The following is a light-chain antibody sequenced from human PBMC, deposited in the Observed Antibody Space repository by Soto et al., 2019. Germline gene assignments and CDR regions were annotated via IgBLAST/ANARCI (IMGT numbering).Light chain of an antibody. V-gene: IGKV1-39*01. CDR1: QPISDY. J-gene: IGKJ1*01. Sequence: DIQMTQSPSSLSASGGDRVTITCRTSQPISDYLNWYQQKPGKAPTLLIYTASNLQSGVPSRFSGSGSGTHFTLTISSLQPEDFATYYCQQHYNTPRTFGQGTKVDIK. CDR2: TAS. CDR3: QQHYNTPRT.